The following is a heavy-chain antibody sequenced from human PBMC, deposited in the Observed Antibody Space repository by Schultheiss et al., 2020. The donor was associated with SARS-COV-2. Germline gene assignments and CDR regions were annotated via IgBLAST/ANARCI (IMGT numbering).Heavy chain of an antibody. V-gene: IGHV3-23*01. D-gene: IGHD1-26*01. J-gene: IGHJ6*03. CDR3: AKGPASGSYYYYYYMDV. CDR2: ISGSGGST. CDR1: GFTFSSYA. Sequence: GESLKISCAASGFTFSSYAMSWVRQAPGKGLEWVSAISGSGGSTYYADSVKGRFTISRDNSKNTLYLQMNSLRAEDTAVYYCAKGPASGSYYYYYYMDVWGKGTTVTVSS.